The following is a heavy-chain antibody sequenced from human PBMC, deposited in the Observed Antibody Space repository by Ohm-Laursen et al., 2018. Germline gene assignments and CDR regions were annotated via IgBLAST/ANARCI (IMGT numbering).Heavy chain of an antibody. CDR2: IYHSGST. Sequence: GTLSLTCTVSGGSITTSGYFWGWIRQPPGKGLEWIGTIYHSGSTYYNPSLKSRVTMSVDTSKNQLSLKVNSVTAADTAVYYCARDLGFAAPMDVWGQGTTVTVSS. D-gene: IGHD7-27*01. V-gene: IGHV4-39*07. CDR1: GGSITTSGYF. J-gene: IGHJ6*02. CDR3: ARDLGFAAPMDV.